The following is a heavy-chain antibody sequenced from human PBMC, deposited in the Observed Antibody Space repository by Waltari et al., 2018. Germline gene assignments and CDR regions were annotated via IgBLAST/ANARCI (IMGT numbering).Heavy chain of an antibody. CDR2: IIPILGIA. CDR3: ARSGVVAADPYFDF. V-gene: IGHV1-69*02. D-gene: IGHD2-15*01. J-gene: IGHJ4*02. Sequence: QVQLVQSGAEVKKPRFSVKVSCKASRGTFSSYTISWVRQATGQGIEWIGRIIPILGIANYAQKFQGRVTITADKSTSTAYMELSSLRSGDTAVYYCARSGVVAADPYFDFWGQGTLVTVSA. CDR1: RGTFSSYT.